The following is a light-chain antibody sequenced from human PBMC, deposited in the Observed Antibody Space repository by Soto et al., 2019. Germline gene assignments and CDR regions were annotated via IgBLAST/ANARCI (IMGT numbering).Light chain of an antibody. CDR1: SSDVGGYNY. J-gene: IGLJ1*01. V-gene: IGLV2-14*01. Sequence: QSALTQPASVSGSPGQSITISCTGTSSDVGGYNYVSWYQQHPGKAPKLMISDVSNRPSGVSNRFSGSKSGNTASLTISGLQAEDEADYYCSSYTSSSTLVYVFGTGTKVTVL. CDR3: SSYTSSSTLVYV. CDR2: DVS.